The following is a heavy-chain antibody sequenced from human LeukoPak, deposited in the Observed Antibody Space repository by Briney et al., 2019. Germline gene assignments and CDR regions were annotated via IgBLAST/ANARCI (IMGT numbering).Heavy chain of an antibody. CDR3: ATLGAAAANNWFDP. CDR2: INHSGST. J-gene: IGHJ5*02. V-gene: IGHV4-34*01. D-gene: IGHD6-13*01. Sequence: PSETLSLTCAVYGGSFSGYYWSWIRQPPGKGLEGIGEINHSGSTNYNPSLKSRVTISVDTSKNQFSLKLSSVTAADTAVYYCATLGAAAANNWFDPWGQGTLVTVSS. CDR1: GGSFSGYY.